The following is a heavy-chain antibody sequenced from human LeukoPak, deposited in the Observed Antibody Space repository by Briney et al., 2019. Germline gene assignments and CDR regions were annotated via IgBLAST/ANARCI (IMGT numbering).Heavy chain of an antibody. CDR1: GFTVSINY. D-gene: IGHD6-19*01. CDR2: IYSGGNT. J-gene: IGHJ4*02. Sequence: GGSLRLSCAASGFTVSINYMSWVRQAPGKGLEWVSVIYSGGNTYYADSVKGRFTISRDNSKNTVYLQMNSLRAEDTAVYYCARIVAGITFFDYWGQGTLVTVSS. V-gene: IGHV3-53*01. CDR3: ARIVAGITFFDY.